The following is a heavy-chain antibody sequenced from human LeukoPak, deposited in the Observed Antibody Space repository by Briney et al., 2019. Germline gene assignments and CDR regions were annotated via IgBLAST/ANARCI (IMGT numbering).Heavy chain of an antibody. CDR1: GYSISSGYY. D-gene: IGHD1-26*01. Sequence: SETLSLTCAVSGYSISSGYYWGWIRQPPGKGLEWIGSIYHSGSTYYNPSLKSRVTISVDTSKNQFSLKLGSVTAADTAVYYCARASLVGAAGHDYWGQGTLVTVSS. CDR3: ARASLVGAAGHDY. V-gene: IGHV4-38-2*01. J-gene: IGHJ4*02. CDR2: IYHSGST.